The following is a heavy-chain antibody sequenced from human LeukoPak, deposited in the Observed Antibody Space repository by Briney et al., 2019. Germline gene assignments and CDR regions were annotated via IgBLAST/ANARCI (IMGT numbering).Heavy chain of an antibody. V-gene: IGHV4-59*01. D-gene: IGHD3-16*01. J-gene: IGHJ5*02. Sequence: PSETLSLTCAVSGGSINNYFWSWIRQPPGKGLEWIGYISYSGSTNYNPSLKSRVTISVDTSKNQFSLKLNSVTTADTAVYYCARDNYGGVTKFAPGAQGALVTVPS. CDR1: GGSINNYF. CDR2: ISYSGST. CDR3: ARDNYGGVTKFAP.